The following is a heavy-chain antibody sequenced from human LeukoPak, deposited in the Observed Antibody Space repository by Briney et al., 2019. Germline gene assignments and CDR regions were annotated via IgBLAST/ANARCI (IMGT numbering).Heavy chain of an antibody. J-gene: IGHJ4*02. CDR1: GFFFSSYA. CDR2: ISINGGST. V-gene: IGHV3-64*01. D-gene: IGHD6-13*01. CDR3: ARDRSYSSSWFGPFDY. Sequence: GRSLRLSCAASGFFFSSYAMHWVRQAPGKGLEYVSSISINGGSTYYANSVKGRFTISRDNSKNTLYLQMGSLRAEDMAVYYCARDRSYSSSWFGPFDYWGQGILVTVSS.